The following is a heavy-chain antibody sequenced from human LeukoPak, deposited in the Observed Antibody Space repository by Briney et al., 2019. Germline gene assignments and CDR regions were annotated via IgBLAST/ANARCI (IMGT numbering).Heavy chain of an antibody. CDR1: GFTFGTYA. Sequence: GGSLRLSCAASGFTFGTYAMSWVRQAPGKGLEWVSGINWNGGSTGYADSVKGRFTISRDNAKNSLYLQMNSLRAEDTALYYCARALRSQLEPRAFDIWGQGTMVTVSS. CDR2: INWNGGST. J-gene: IGHJ3*02. CDR3: ARALRSQLEPRAFDI. V-gene: IGHV3-20*04. D-gene: IGHD1-1*01.